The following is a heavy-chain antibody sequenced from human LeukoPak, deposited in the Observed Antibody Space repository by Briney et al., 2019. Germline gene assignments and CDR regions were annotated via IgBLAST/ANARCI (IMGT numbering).Heavy chain of an antibody. CDR1: GFTFSSNA. CDR3: ATGGKFDFWSGYHIDN. CDR2: ISYDGSNK. J-gene: IGHJ4*02. D-gene: IGHD3-3*01. Sequence: GRSLRLSCEVSGFTFSSNAMHWVCQAPGKGLEWVAVISYDGSNKNFADSVKGRFTVSRDNSKHTLYLHMNSLRSDDTAMYYCATGGKFDFWSGYHIDNWGQGTLVTVSS. V-gene: IGHV3-30*04.